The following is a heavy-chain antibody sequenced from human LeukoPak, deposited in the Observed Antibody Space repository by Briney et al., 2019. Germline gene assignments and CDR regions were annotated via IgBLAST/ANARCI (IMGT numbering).Heavy chain of an antibody. D-gene: IGHD3-3*01. Sequence: AGGSLRLSCAASGFTFSSYGMHWVRQAPGKGLEWVAFIRYDGSNKYYADSVRGRFTISRDNSKNTLYLQMNSLRAEDTAVYYCAKDFNKYDFWSGCDRVFDYWGQGTLVTVSS. V-gene: IGHV3-30*02. CDR2: IRYDGSNK. CDR3: AKDFNKYDFWSGCDRVFDY. J-gene: IGHJ4*02. CDR1: GFTFSSYG.